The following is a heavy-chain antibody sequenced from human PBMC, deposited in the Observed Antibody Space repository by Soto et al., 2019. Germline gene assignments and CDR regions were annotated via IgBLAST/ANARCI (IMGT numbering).Heavy chain of an antibody. CDR2: IYYSGRT. D-gene: IGHD6-6*01. V-gene: IGHV4-31*03. J-gene: IGHJ4*02. CDR3: ARTKDYSSSLDY. CDR1: GGSSSSGGYY. Sequence: TSETLSLTCTVSGGSSSSGGYYWTWIRQHPGKGLEWIGCIYYSGRTYYNPSLKSRLTISVDTSKRQFSLKLSSVTAADTAIYYCARTKDYSSSLDYWGQGALVTAPQ.